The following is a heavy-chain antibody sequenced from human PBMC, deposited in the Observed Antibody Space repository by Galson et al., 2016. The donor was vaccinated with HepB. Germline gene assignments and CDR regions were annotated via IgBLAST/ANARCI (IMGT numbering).Heavy chain of an antibody. CDR1: GFTFRSYD. CDR3: ARGDSSYSGMDV. D-gene: IGHD6-6*01. Sequence: SLRLSYAVSGFTFRSYDMHWVRQVTGKGLEWVAAIGSAGDTYYRGSVKGRFAISRENAKKSLFLQMNSLRAGDTAVYYRARGDSSYSGMDVWGQGTAVTVSS. V-gene: IGHV3-13*04. J-gene: IGHJ6*02. CDR2: IGSAGDT.